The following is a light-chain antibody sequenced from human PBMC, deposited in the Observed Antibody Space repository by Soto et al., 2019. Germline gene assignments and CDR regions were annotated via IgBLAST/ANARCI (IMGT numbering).Light chain of an antibody. V-gene: IGLV1-44*01. J-gene: IGLJ3*02. CDR1: GSNIGRNS. CDR3: GAWDDSMNGWV. Sequence: QSVLTQPPSASGTPGQRVSISCSGGGSNIGRNSVNWYQHSPGTAPKLLIDSNNQRPSGVPDRFSGSKSGTSASLAISGLQSEDEADYYCGAWDDSMNGWVFGGGTQLTVL. CDR2: SNN.